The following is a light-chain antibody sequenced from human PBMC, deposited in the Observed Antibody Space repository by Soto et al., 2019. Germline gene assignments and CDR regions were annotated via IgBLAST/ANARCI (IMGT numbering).Light chain of an antibody. CDR1: SSDIGDYNY. J-gene: IGLJ2*01. V-gene: IGLV2-8*01. CDR3: CSYTTSSTLV. CDR2: EVS. Sequence: QSALTQPPSASGSLGQSVTISCTGTSSDIGDYNYVSWYQQHAGKAPKLMIYEVSQRPSGVPDRFSGSKSGNTASLTVSGLQAEDEADYYCCSYTTSSTLVFGGGTKLTVL.